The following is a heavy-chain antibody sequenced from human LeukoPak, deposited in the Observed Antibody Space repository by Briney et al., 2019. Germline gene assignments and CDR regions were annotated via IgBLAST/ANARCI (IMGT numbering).Heavy chain of an antibody. CDR1: GGSISSYY. V-gene: IGHV4-59*08. D-gene: IGHD3-10*01. CDR2: IYYSGST. CDR3: ATSTLVRSYYYYGMDV. J-gene: IGHJ6*02. Sequence: SETLSLTCTVSGGSISSYYWSWIRQPPGKGLEWIGYIYYSGSTNYNPSLKSRVTISVDTSKNQFSPKLSSVTAADTAVYYCATSTLVRSYYYYGMDVWGQGTTVTVSS.